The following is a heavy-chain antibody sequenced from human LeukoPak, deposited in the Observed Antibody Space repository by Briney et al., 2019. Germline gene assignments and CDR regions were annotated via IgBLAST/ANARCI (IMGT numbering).Heavy chain of an antibody. CDR1: GYTFTSYG. CDR2: ISAYNGNT. J-gene: IGHJ6*02. V-gene: IGHV1-18*01. Sequence: ASVKVSCKASGYTFTSYGISWVRQAPGQGLEWMGWISAYNGNTNNAQKLQGRVTMTTDTSTSTAYMGRRSLRSDDTAVYYRGVHIVATGAYYYYGMDVWGQGTTVTVSS. CDR3: GVHIVATGAYYYYGMDV. D-gene: IGHD5-12*01.